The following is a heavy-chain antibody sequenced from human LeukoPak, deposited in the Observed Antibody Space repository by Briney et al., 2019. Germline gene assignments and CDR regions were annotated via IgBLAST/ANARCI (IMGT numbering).Heavy chain of an antibody. V-gene: IGHV3-48*03. CDR1: GFTFSSSE. CDR3: ARESGLGVISPYFDY. J-gene: IGHJ4*02. CDR2: ISGNSRTI. Sequence: GGSLRLSCTASGFTFSSSEMSWVRQAPGRGLEWVSYISGNSRTIYYEDSVKGRFTISRGNGKNSLYLQMNSLRAEDTAVYYCARESGLGVISPYFDYWGQGTLVTVSS. D-gene: IGHD2-21*01.